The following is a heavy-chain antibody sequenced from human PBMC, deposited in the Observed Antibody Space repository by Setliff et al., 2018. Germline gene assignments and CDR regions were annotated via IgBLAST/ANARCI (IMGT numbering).Heavy chain of an antibody. CDR2: IRSKTSGFAT. D-gene: IGHD6-19*01. CDR3: SRAVDGRTWFDP. Sequence: LRLSCAASGFTFSGSAMHWVRQASGKGLEWVGRIRSKTSGFATAYSASVKGRFTISRDDSMNTAYLQMDSLRTEDTAVYYCSRAVDGRTWFDPWGQGALVT. CDR1: GFTFSGSA. V-gene: IGHV3-73*01. J-gene: IGHJ5*02.